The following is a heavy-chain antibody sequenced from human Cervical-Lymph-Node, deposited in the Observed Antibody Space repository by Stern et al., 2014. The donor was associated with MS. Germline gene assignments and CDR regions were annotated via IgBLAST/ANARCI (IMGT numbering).Heavy chain of an antibody. D-gene: IGHD3-10*01. CDR3: ARDSFDESSAYHYGMDV. Sequence: QLQLQESGPGLVKPSETLSLTCSVSGDSVSAYYWSWVRQPAGKGLEWIGHIYTSGAVNRNPSLRSRVSMSVDTSKNSISLSLTAVTAADTAVYYCARDSFDESSAYHYGMDVWGQGTTVTVSS. CDR1: GDSVSAYY. V-gene: IGHV4-4*07. J-gene: IGHJ6*02. CDR2: IYTSGAV.